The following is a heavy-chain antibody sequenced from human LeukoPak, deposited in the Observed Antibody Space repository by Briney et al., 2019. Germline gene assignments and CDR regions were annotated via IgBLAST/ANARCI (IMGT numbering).Heavy chain of an antibody. Sequence: SQTLSLTCTVSGGSISSGDYYWSWTRQPPGKGLEWIGYIYYSGSTNYNPSLKSRVTISVDTSKNQFSLKLSSVTAADTAVYYCARESMVRGVIGYWGQGTLVTVSS. CDR2: IYYSGST. J-gene: IGHJ4*02. V-gene: IGHV4-30-4*01. CDR3: ARESMVRGVIGY. CDR1: GGSISSGDYY. D-gene: IGHD3-10*01.